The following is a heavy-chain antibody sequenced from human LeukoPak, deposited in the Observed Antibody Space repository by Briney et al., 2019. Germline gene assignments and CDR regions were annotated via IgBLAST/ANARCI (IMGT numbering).Heavy chain of an antibody. J-gene: IGHJ4*02. V-gene: IGHV3-30*03. CDR1: GFTFRCYG. D-gene: IGHD2-15*01. CDR2: ISYDGSNK. Sequence: GRSLRLSCAASGFTFRCYGMQWVRPAPGKGLEGVAVISYDGSNKYYADSVKGRFTISRDNSKNTLYLQMNSLRAEDTAVYYCARGSVVAAKGGGYCFDYWGQGTRVTVSS. CDR3: ARGSVVAAKGGGYCFDY.